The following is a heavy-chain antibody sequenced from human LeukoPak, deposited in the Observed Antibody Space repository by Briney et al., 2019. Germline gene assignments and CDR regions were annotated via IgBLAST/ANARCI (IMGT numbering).Heavy chain of an antibody. CDR1: GFTFSSYA. CDR2: ISGSGGST. Sequence: GGSLRLSCAASGFTFSSYAMSWVRQAPGKGLEWVLAISGSGGSTYYADSVKGRFTISRDNSKNTLYLQMNSLRAEDTAVYYCAKDRGYGSGSYFSIAYWGQGTLVTVSS. V-gene: IGHV3-23*01. CDR3: AKDRGYGSGSYFSIAY. D-gene: IGHD3-10*01. J-gene: IGHJ4*02.